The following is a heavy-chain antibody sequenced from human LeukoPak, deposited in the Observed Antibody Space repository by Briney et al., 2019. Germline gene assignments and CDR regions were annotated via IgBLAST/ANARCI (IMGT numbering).Heavy chain of an antibody. D-gene: IGHD3-16*01. Sequence: GASVKVSCKASGYTFTAYYIQWVRQAPGQGLEWMGTIRPGDTRTTYAQKFQGRVTMTWDMSTTTGYMELSSLRSEDTAVYYCVREKSGGTYDYWGQGTLVTVPS. CDR2: IRPGDTRT. CDR1: GYTFTAYY. V-gene: IGHV1-46*01. CDR3: VREKSGGTYDY. J-gene: IGHJ4*02.